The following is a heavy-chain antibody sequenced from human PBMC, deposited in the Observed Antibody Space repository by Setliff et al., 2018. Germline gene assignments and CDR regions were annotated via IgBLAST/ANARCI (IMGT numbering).Heavy chain of an antibody. Sequence: PGGTLRLSCAASGFTFSTYLMHWVRQAPGKGLEWGAVIWDGGGNNYHADSMKGRFTISRDNSKHTLYLQMNSLRPEDTAVYYCARTCSGSGCYAGLESWGQGTPVTVSS. CDR3: ARTCSGSGCYAGLES. CDR2: IWDGGGNN. J-gene: IGHJ4*02. CDR1: GFTFSTYL. D-gene: IGHD2-15*01. V-gene: IGHV3-30-3*01.